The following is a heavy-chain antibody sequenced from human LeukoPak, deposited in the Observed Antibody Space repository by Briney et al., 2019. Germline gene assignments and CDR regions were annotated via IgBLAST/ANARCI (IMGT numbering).Heavy chain of an antibody. D-gene: IGHD2-2*01. CDR1: GFTFDDYA. J-gene: IGHJ6*02. CDR3: AKDMAPYQPNYSYYYGLDV. V-gene: IGHV3-9*01. CDR2: ISWNSGSI. Sequence: PGRSLRLSCAACGFTFDDYAMHWVRQAPGKGLEWVSGISWNSGSIGYADSVKGRFTISRDNAKNSLSLQMNSLRPEDTALYYCAKDMAPYQPNYSYYYGLDVWGQGTTVTVSS.